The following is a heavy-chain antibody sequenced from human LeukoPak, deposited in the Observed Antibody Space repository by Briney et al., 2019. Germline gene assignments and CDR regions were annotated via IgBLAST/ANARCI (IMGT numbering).Heavy chain of an antibody. CDR3: VRDGDAYNFDY. CDR1: GFTFSSYW. D-gene: IGHD5-24*01. J-gene: IGHJ4*02. V-gene: IGHV3-7*01. Sequence: GGSLRLSCEASGFTFSSYWMTWVRQAPGKGLEWVANIKPDGSAKNYVDSVEGRFTISRDNARNTLYLQMNSLRAEDTAIYYCVRDGDAYNFDYWGQGTLVTVSS. CDR2: IKPDGSAK.